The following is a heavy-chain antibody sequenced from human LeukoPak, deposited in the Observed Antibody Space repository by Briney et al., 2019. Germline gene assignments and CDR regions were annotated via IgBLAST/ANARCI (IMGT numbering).Heavy chain of an antibody. D-gene: IGHD6-13*01. CDR2: LSNSGGST. V-gene: IGHV3-23*01. Sequence: GGSLRLPCAASGFTFSSYAMNWVRQAPGKGLEWVSGLSNSGGSTYYADSVKGRFTISRDNSKNTLYLQMNSLRAEDTAVYYCAKETSSSFDCWGQGTLVTVSS. CDR1: GFTFSSYA. CDR3: AKETSSSFDC. J-gene: IGHJ4*02.